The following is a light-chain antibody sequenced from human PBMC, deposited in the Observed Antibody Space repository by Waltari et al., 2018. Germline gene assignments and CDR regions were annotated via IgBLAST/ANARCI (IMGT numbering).Light chain of an antibody. J-gene: IGKJ2*01. CDR3: MQGSHWPRT. V-gene: IGKV2-30*02. CDR1: QSLVHSDGNTY. CDR2: NVS. Sequence: DVVMTQSPLSLPVTLGQPASISCRSSQSLVHSDGNTYLNWFQQRPGQSPRRLIYNVSKRDSGVPDRFSGSGSGTDFTLKISRVEAEDVGVYYCMQGSHWPRTFGQGTKLEI.